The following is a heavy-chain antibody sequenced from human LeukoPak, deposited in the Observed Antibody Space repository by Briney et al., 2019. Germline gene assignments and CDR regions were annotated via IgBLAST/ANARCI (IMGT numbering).Heavy chain of an antibody. CDR1: GFTFSNYA. Sequence: GGSLRLSCAASGFTFSNYAMHWVRQAPGKGLEWVSTISAGDDSTYYADSVKGRFTISRDISKNTLYLQMNSLRAEDTAVYYCAKTTATANPFDYWGQGTLVTVSS. V-gene: IGHV3-23*01. J-gene: IGHJ4*02. D-gene: IGHD6-13*01. CDR3: AKTTATANPFDY. CDR2: ISAGDDST.